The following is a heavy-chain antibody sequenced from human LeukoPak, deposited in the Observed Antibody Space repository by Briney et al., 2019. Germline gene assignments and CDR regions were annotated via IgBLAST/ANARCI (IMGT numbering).Heavy chain of an antibody. Sequence: SETLSLTCSVSGGSLSSTRFYGGWIRQTPGKGLEWIGSIHYSGTTYYNPSLKSRISMSVDTSKNQFSLRLSSVTAADTAVYYCAGARGAYYVYWGQGTLVTVSS. D-gene: IGHD3-16*01. CDR3: AGARGAYYVY. CDR1: GGSLSSTRFY. CDR2: IHYSGTT. J-gene: IGHJ4*02. V-gene: IGHV4-39*01.